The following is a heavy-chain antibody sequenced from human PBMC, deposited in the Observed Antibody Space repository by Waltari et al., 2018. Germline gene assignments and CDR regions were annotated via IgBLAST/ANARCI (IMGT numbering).Heavy chain of an antibody. CDR1: GYTLTELS. V-gene: IGHV1-24*01. CDR3: ATQTPGRGYSYGDFDY. Sequence: QLRMVWSGAEVKKPGVSVKVPCKFYGYTLTELSMHWVLHAPGKGLEWMGGFGPEDGETIYAQKLQGRVTMTEDKSKDTAYMELSSLRSEDTAVYYCATQTPGRGYSYGDFDYWGQGTLVTVSS. CDR2: FGPEDGET. D-gene: IGHD5-18*01. J-gene: IGHJ4*02.